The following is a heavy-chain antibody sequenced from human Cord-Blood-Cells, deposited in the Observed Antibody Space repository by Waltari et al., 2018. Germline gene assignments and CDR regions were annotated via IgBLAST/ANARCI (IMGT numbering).Heavy chain of an antibody. D-gene: IGHD2-15*01. Sequence: QLHLQQWRAGLVTPSETLSPACAVYGGSFSGYYWSCIRQPPGKGLEWIGEINHSGSTNYNPSLKSQVTISVDTSKIQCCLKLSSVTAADTAVYYCAGAVVVLNYWGQGTLVTVSS. CDR2: INHSGST. CDR3: AGAVVVLNY. CDR1: GGSFSGYY. V-gene: IGHV4-34*01. J-gene: IGHJ4*02.